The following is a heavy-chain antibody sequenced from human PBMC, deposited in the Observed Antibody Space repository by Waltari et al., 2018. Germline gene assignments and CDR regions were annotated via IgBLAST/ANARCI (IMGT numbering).Heavy chain of an antibody. CDR1: GFTFSSYS. CDR3: AREGTWGWRFFDY. V-gene: IGHV3-48*01. D-gene: IGHD3-16*01. J-gene: IGHJ4*02. CDR2: ISSSSSTI. Sequence: EVQLVESGGGLVQPGGSLRLSCAASGFTFSSYSMNWVRQAPGKGLEWVSYISSSSSTIYYADSVKGRCTISRDKAKNSLYLQMNSLRAEDTAVYYCAREGTWGWRFFDYWGQGTLVTVSS.